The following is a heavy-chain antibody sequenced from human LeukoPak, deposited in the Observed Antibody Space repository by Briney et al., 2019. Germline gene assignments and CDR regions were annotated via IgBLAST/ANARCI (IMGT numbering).Heavy chain of an antibody. CDR1: GFTFSSYS. CDR2: ISSSSSTI. Sequence: GGSLRLSCAASGFTFSSYSMNWVRQAPGKGLEWVSYISSSSSTIYYADSVKGRFTISRDNAKNSLYLQMNSLRAEDTAVYYCARVEFESGSYESWGQGTLVTASS. D-gene: IGHD1-26*01. V-gene: IGHV3-48*04. CDR3: ARVEFESGSYES. J-gene: IGHJ5*02.